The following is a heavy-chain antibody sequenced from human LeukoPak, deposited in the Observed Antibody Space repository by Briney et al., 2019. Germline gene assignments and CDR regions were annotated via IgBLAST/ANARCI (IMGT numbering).Heavy chain of an antibody. V-gene: IGHV1-58*01. CDR1: GFTFTSSA. J-gene: IGHJ6*02. CDR3: AADLVVTTGYYYYGMDV. D-gene: IGHD2-21*02. Sequence: ASVKVSCKASGFTFTSSAVQWVRQARGHRLEWIGWIVVGSGNTNYAQKFQERVTITRDMSTSTAYMELSSLRSEDTAVYYCAADLVVTTGYYYYGMDVWGQGTTVTVSS. CDR2: IVVGSGNT.